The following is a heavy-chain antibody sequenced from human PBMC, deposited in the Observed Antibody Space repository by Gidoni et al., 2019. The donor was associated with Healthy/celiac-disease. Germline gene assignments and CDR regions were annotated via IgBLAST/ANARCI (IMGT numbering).Heavy chain of an antibody. Sequence: QVQLVQSGAEVKKPGASVKVSCKASGYTFTSYYMHWVRQAPGQGLEWMGIINPSGGSTSYAQKFQGRVTMTRDTSTSTVYMELSSLRSEDTAVYYCARVNRYGAKLAHFDYWGQGTLVTVSS. J-gene: IGHJ4*02. V-gene: IGHV1-46*01. CDR3: ARVNRYGAKLAHFDY. CDR2: INPSGGST. D-gene: IGHD4-17*01. CDR1: GYTFTSYY.